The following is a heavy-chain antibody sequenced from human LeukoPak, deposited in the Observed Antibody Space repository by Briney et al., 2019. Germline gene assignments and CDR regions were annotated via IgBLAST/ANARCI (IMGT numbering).Heavy chain of an antibody. Sequence: PGESLRLSCAASGFTVSSNYMSWVRQAPGKGLEWVSVIYSGGSTSYADSVKGRFTISRDNSKNTLFLQMNSLRAEDTAVYYCARRPADTHYYYGMDVWGQGTTVTVSS. CDR3: ARRPADTHYYYGMDV. J-gene: IGHJ6*02. CDR2: IYSGGST. CDR1: GFTVSSNY. D-gene: IGHD5-18*01. V-gene: IGHV3-53*01.